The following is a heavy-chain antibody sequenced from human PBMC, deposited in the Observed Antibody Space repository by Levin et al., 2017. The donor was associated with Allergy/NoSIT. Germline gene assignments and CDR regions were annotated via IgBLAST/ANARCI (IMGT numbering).Heavy chain of an antibody. CDR3: ARDRPHSISRIPDYYYGMDV. CDR1: GFTFSSYS. CDR2: ISSSSSYI. D-gene: IGHD2-2*01. Sequence: AGGSLRLSCAAPGFTFSSYSMNWVRQAPGKGLEWVSSISSSSSYIYYADSVKGRFTISRDNAKNSLYLQMNSLRAEDTAVYYCARDRPHSISRIPDYYYGMDVWGQGTTVTVSS. V-gene: IGHV3-21*06. J-gene: IGHJ6*02.